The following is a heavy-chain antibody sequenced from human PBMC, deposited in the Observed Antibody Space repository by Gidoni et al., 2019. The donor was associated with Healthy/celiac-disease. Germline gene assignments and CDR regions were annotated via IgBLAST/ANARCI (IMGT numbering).Heavy chain of an antibody. CDR2: ISSSSSYI. J-gene: IGHJ4*02. CDR1: GFTFSSYS. V-gene: IGHV3-21*01. Sequence: EVQLVESGGGLVKPGGSPRLSCAASGFTFSSYSMNWVRQAPGKGLEWVSSISSSSSYIYYADSVKGRFTISRDNAKNSLYLQMNSLRAEDTAVYYCARDPVDGIKLTDWGQGTLVTVSS. CDR3: ARDPVDGIKLTD. D-gene: IGHD3-3*02.